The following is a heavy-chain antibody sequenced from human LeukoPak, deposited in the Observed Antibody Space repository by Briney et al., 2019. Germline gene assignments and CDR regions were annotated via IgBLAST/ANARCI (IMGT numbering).Heavy chain of an antibody. CDR3: AKDAYGSGSYFDY. Sequence: GGSLRLSCAASGFTFSSYGMHWVRQAPGKVLEWVAVISYDGSNKYYADSVKGRFTISRDNSKNTLYLQMNSLRAEDTAVYYCAKDAYGSGSYFDYWGQGTLVTVSS. CDR1: GFTFSSYG. V-gene: IGHV3-30*18. D-gene: IGHD3-10*01. J-gene: IGHJ4*02. CDR2: ISYDGSNK.